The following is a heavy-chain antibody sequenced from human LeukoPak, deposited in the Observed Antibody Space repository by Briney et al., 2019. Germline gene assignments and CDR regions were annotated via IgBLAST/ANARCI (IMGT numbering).Heavy chain of an antibody. Sequence: SETLSLTCTVSGGSISSSSYYWGWIRQPPGKGLEWIGSIYYSGSTYYNPSLKSRVTISVDTSKNQFSLKLSSVTAADTAVYYCARGGPGSRISFDYWGQGTLVTVSP. CDR2: IYYSGST. CDR3: ARGGPGSRISFDY. CDR1: GGSISSSSYY. V-gene: IGHV4-39*01. D-gene: IGHD3-16*01. J-gene: IGHJ4*02.